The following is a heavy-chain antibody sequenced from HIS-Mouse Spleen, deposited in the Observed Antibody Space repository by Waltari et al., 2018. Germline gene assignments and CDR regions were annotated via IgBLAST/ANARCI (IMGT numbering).Heavy chain of an antibody. V-gene: IGHV4-31*03. D-gene: IGHD6-6*01. CDR2: IYYSGST. J-gene: IGHJ5*02. Sequence: QVQLQESGPGLVKPSQTLSLTGTVSGGSISSGGYYGTWIRQHPGKGLEWIGYIYYSGSTYYNPSLKSRVTISVDTSKNQFSLKLSSVTAADTAVYYCARGIAARPWFDPWGQGTLVTVSS. CDR3: ARGIAARPWFDP. CDR1: GGSISSGGYY.